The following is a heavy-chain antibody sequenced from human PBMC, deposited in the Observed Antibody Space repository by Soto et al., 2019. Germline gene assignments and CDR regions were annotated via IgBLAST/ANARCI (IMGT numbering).Heavy chain of an antibody. J-gene: IGHJ4*02. Sequence: SETLSLTCAVYGGSFSGYYWSWIRQPPGKGLEWIGEINHSGSTNYNPSLKSRVTISVDTSKNQFSLKLSSVTAADTAVYYCARVGAYGSGTQIHFDYWGQGTLVTVSS. CDR1: GGSFSGYY. CDR3: ARVGAYGSGTQIHFDY. D-gene: IGHD3-10*01. CDR2: INHSGST. V-gene: IGHV4-34*01.